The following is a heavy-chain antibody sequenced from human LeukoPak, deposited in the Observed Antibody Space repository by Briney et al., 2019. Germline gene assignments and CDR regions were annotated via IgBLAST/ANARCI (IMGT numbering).Heavy chain of an antibody. V-gene: IGHV1-2*02. Sequence: ASVKVSCKASGYTFTSYDINWVRQATGQGLEWMGSIDPDSGGTNYAQKFQGRVTMTRDTSISTAYMELSRLRSDDTAVYYCAREYYDSSGRKHAFENWGQGTMVTVSS. D-gene: IGHD3-22*01. CDR2: IDPDSGGT. CDR1: GYTFTSYD. J-gene: IGHJ3*02. CDR3: AREYYDSSGRKHAFEN.